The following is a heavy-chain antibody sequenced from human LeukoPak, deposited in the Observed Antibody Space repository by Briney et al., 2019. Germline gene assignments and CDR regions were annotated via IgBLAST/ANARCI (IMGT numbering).Heavy chain of an antibody. D-gene: IGHD2-15*01. CDR3: ARDRESGGLRDFDL. CDR1: GGPINSYY. CDR2: IYYSGNT. V-gene: IGHV4-59*01. J-gene: IGHJ2*01. Sequence: PSETLSLTCTVSGGPINSYYWSWIRQPPGKGLEWIGYIYYSGNTNYNPSLKSRVSISIDTSKNQLSLQLSSVTAADTAVYYCARDRESGGLRDFDLWGRGTLVTVSA.